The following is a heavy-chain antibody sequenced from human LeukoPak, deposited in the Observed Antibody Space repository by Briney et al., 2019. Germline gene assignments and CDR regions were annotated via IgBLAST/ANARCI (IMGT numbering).Heavy chain of an antibody. V-gene: IGHV1-18*01. Sequence: ASVKVSCKASGYTFTSYGISWVRQAPGQGLEWMGWISAYNGNTNYAQKHQGRVTMTTDTSTSTAYMELRSLRSDDTAVYYCARDITMIVAGYRAFDIWGQGTMVTVSS. CDR3: ARDITMIVAGYRAFDI. CDR1: GYTFTSYG. D-gene: IGHD3-22*01. CDR2: ISAYNGNT. J-gene: IGHJ3*02.